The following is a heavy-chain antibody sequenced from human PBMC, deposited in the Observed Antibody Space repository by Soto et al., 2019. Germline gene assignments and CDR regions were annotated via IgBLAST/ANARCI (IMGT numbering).Heavy chain of an antibody. Sequence: PGGYLRLSCAASGFAFSTYWMHWIRQVPGKGLEWVPRINSDASHTYYADSVKGRFTISRNNAKNTLHLEMNSLRAEDTAVYYCVRDGHRITTSCYENWFDPRGPGTVVTGSS. J-gene: IGHJ5*02. CDR3: VRDGHRITTSCYENWFDP. D-gene: IGHD2-2*01. CDR1: GFAFSTYW. V-gene: IGHV3-74*01. CDR2: INSDASHT.